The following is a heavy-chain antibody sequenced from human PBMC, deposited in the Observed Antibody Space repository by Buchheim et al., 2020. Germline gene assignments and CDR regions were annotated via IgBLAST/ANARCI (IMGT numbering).Heavy chain of an antibody. CDR1: GFTFSSYS. Sequence: EVQLVESGGGLVQPGGSLRLSCAASGFTFSSYSMNWVRQAPGKGLEWVSYISSSSSTIYYADSVKGRFTISRDNAKNSLYLKMNSLRAEDTAVYYCARERYYDILTGYYLPYYYYGMDVWGQGTT. V-gene: IGHV3-48*04. CDR3: ARERYYDILTGYYLPYYYYGMDV. J-gene: IGHJ6*01. CDR2: ISSSSSTI. D-gene: IGHD3-9*01.